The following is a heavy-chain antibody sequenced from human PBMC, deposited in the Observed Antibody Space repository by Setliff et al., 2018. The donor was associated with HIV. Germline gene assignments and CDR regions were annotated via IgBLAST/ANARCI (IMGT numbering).Heavy chain of an antibody. CDR1: GGSIRNEDYF. D-gene: IGHD3-10*01. CDR2: VYSSGNT. CDR3: ARTLSTMVKTDGYYDYYYMDV. J-gene: IGHJ6*03. V-gene: IGHV4-4*07. Sequence: PSETLSLTCTVSGGSIRNEDYFWSWIRQPAGKGLEWIGRVYSSGNTNYNPSFKSRVTMSVDTSKNQFSLDLNSVTAADTAVYYCARTLSTMVKTDGYYDYYYMDVWGKGTTVTVSS.